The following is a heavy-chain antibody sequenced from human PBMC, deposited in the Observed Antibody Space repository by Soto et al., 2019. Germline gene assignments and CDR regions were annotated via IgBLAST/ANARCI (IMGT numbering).Heavy chain of an antibody. CDR1: GFTFSSYG. CDR3: ARDTPRGLYAGQYSSSFLGGGMDV. V-gene: IGHV3-33*01. Sequence: QVPLVESGGGVVQPGRSLRLSCAASGFTFSSYGMHWVRQAPGKGLEWVAVIWYDGSNKYYADSVKGRFTISRDNSKNTLYLQMNSMRAEDTAVYYCARDTPRGLYAGQYSSSFLGGGMDVWGQGTTVTVSS. D-gene: IGHD6-6*01. J-gene: IGHJ6*02. CDR2: IWYDGSNK.